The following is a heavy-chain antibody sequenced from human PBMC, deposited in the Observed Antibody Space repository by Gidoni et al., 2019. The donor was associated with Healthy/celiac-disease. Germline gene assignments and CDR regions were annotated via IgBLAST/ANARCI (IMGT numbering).Heavy chain of an antibody. D-gene: IGHD3-10*01. CDR2: IYYSGST. V-gene: IGHV4-39*07. CDR3: AREAMVRGVSHYYYGMDV. J-gene: IGHJ6*02. CDR1: GGSISSRSYY. Sequence: QLQLQESGPGLVKPSETLSLTCTVSGGSISSRSYYWGWIRQPPGKGLEWIGSIYYSGSTYYNPSLKSRVTISVDTSKNQFSLKLSSVTAADTAVYYCAREAMVRGVSHYYYGMDVWGQGTTVTVSS.